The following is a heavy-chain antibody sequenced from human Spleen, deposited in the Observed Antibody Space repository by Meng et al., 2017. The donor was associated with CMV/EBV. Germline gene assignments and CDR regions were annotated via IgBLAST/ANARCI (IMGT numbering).Heavy chain of an antibody. Sequence: ASVKVSCKASGYTFTDYYIHWVRLAPGQGLEWMGLINPASGGTKYAQKFRGRVTMTRDTSISTAYMELNRLRPDDTAIYYCARVLRERPPDNWGQGSLVTVSS. CDR2: INPASGGT. CDR3: ARVLRERPPDN. V-gene: IGHV1-2*02. J-gene: IGHJ4*02. D-gene: IGHD1-1*01. CDR1: GYTFTDYY.